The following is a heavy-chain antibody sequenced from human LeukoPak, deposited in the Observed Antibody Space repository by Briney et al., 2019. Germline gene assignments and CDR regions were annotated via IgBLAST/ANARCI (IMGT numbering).Heavy chain of an antibody. J-gene: IGHJ6*02. Sequence: SETLSLTCTVSGGSISSYYWSWIRQPPGKGLEWIGYIYTSGSTNYNPSLKSRVTISVDTSKNQFSLKLSSVTAADTAVYYCARQPFLTGWSMDVWGQGTTVTVSS. V-gene: IGHV4-4*09. CDR3: ARQPFLTGWSMDV. CDR1: GGSISSYY. CDR2: IYTSGST. D-gene: IGHD3-9*01.